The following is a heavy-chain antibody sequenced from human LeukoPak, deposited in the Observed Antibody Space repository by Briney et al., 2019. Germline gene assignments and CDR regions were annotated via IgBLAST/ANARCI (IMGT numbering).Heavy chain of an antibody. V-gene: IGHV3-21*04. CDR1: GFIFSSYT. J-gene: IGHJ6*02. CDR3: ARNNGMDV. Sequence: GGSLRLSCAASGFIFSSYTMHWIRQAPGKGLEWVSSISSSSSYIHYADSVKGRFTISKDNAKNSLYLQMNSLRAEDTALYHCARNNGMDVWGQGTTVIVSS. CDR2: ISSSSSYI.